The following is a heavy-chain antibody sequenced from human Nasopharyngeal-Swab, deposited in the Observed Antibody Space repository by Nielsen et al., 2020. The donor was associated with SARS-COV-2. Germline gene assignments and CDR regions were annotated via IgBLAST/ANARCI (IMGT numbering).Heavy chain of an antibody. V-gene: IGHV3-53*01. J-gene: IGHJ4*02. CDR2: IYAAGQT. CDR3: ATLGAPGGWYFHY. D-gene: IGHD6-19*01. Sequence: ESLKISCAASGFTVSSNYMSWVRHSPNTGLEWVSVIYAAGQTFYTDSVKGRFIISRDDSKNTVFLQMNSLRAEDTAVYYCATLGAPGGWYFHYWGQGTLVTVSS. CDR1: GFTVSSNY.